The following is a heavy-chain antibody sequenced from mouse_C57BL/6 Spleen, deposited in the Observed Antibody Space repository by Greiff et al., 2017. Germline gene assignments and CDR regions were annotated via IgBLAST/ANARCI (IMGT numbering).Heavy chain of an antibody. CDR2: IDPADGNT. J-gene: IGHJ3*01. D-gene: IGHD1-2*01. CDR1: GFTFTNTY. V-gene: IGHV14-3*01. Sequence: EVQLQQPVAELVRPGAPVKLSCTASGFTFTNTYMHWVKQRPEQGLEWIGRIDPADGNTKYAPKFKGKATLTVDTSSNTAYLQLSSLTSEDTAVYYCAIYHDYAFDYWGQGTPVTVSA. CDR3: AIYHDYAFDY.